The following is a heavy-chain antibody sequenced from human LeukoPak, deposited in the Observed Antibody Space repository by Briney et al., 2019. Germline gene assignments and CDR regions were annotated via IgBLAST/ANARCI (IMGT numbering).Heavy chain of an antibody. J-gene: IGHJ4*02. D-gene: IGHD3-22*01. V-gene: IGHV3-7*01. CDR3: TRDPPRGVYDGSNTPFNY. CDR1: GFRFSGFW. Sequence: GGPLRLSCAASGFRFSGFWMSWVRQAPGKGLEWVANIKEDGSDTYYVDSVKGRFTISRDNAKNSAYLQMSSLRDEDTAVQYATRDPPRGVYDGSNTPFNYGGRGPRVTFS. CDR2: IKEDGSDT.